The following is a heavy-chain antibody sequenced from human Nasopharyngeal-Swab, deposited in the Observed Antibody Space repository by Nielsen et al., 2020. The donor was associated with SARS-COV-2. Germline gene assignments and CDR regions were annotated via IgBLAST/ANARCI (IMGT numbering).Heavy chain of an antibody. D-gene: IGHD2-8*01. Sequence: SETLSLTCAVSGGSISSSNWWSWVRQPPGKGLEWIGEIYHSGSTYYNPSLKSRVTISVDTSKNQFSLKLSSVTAADTAVYYCARVLYNYYYYYYMDVWGKGTTVTVSS. V-gene: IGHV4-4*02. CDR1: GGSISSSNW. CDR3: ARVLYNYYYYYYMDV. CDR2: IYHSGST. J-gene: IGHJ6*03.